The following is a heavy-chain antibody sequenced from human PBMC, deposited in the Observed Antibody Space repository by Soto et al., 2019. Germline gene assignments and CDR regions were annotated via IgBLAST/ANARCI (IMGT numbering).Heavy chain of an antibody. CDR1: GGSMSNFY. J-gene: IGHJ5*02. D-gene: IGHD4-17*01. CDR2: VYATGTS. V-gene: IGHV4-4*07. CDR3: VRDGSKTLRDCFDP. Sequence: PSETLSLTCSVSGGSMSNFYWSWIRKTAGKGLEWMGRVYATGTSDYNPSLRSRIAMSVDISKKTFSLRLRSVTAADTGVYYCVRDGSKTLRDCFDPWGQGILVTVPQ.